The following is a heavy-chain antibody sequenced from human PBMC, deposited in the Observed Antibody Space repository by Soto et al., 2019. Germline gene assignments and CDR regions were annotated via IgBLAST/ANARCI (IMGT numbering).Heavy chain of an antibody. V-gene: IGHV1-18*01. CDR3: ARDHVSDYSTDPSYYYYYGMDV. J-gene: IGHJ6*02. D-gene: IGHD4-4*01. CDR1: GYTFTSYG. CDR2: ISAYNGNT. Sequence: QVQLVQSGAEVKKPGASVKVSCKASGYTFTSYGISWVRQAAGQGLEWMGWISAYNGNTNYAQKLQGRVTMTTDTSTSTAYMELWSLRSDDTAVYYCARDHVSDYSTDPSYYYYYGMDVWGQGTTVTVSS.